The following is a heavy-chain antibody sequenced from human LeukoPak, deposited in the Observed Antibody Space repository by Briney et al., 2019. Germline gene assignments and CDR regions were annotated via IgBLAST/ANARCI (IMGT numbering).Heavy chain of an antibody. Sequence: KPSETLSLTCTVSGGSISSSSYYWGWIRQPPGKGLEWIGSIYYSGSTYYNPSLKSRVTISVDTSKNQFSLKLSSVTAADTAVYYCARQRPSYYDSSGYPDYFDYWGQGTLVTVSS. D-gene: IGHD3-22*01. CDR3: ARQRPSYYDSSGYPDYFDY. J-gene: IGHJ4*02. CDR1: GGSISSSSYY. CDR2: IYYSGST. V-gene: IGHV4-39*01.